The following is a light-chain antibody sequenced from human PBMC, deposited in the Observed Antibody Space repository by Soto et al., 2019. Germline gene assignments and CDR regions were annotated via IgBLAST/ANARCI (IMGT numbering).Light chain of an antibody. CDR3: CSYTGRSTHV. CDR2: DVS. J-gene: IGLJ1*01. CDR1: SSDVGGYNF. V-gene: IGLV2-14*01. Sequence: SALTQPDSVSGSPGQSITISCTGTSSDVGGYNFVSWYQQHPGKAPKLIIYDVSNRPSGVSYRFSGSKSGNTASLTISGLQAEDEADYYCCSYTGRSTHVFGPGNKMTVL.